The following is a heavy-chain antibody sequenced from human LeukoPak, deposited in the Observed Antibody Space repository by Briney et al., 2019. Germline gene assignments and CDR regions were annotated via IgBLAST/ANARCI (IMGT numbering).Heavy chain of an antibody. J-gene: IGHJ4*02. CDR3: AKEIRIAARSGFKY. D-gene: IGHD6-6*01. CDR1: GFTFSRYW. V-gene: IGHV3-48*01. Sequence: GGSLRLSCAASGFTFSRYWMSWVRQAPGKGLEWVSYISSTSSTIYYADSVQGRFTISRDNAKNSLYLQMNSLRAEDTAVYYCAKEIRIAARSGFKYWGQGTLVTVSS. CDR2: ISSTSSTI.